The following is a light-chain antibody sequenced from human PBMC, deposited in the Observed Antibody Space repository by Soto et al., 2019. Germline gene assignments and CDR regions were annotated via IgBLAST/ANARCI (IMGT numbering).Light chain of an antibody. CDR2: GAS. CDR1: QSVSSSY. CDR3: QQYDNSPIT. J-gene: IGKJ5*01. Sequence: ESVLTQSPGTLSLSPGERATLSCRASQSVSSSYLAWYQQKPGQAPSLLIYGASRRATGIPDRFSGSGSGTDFTLTISRLEPEDFAVYYCQQYDNSPITFGQGTRLEIK. V-gene: IGKV3-20*01.